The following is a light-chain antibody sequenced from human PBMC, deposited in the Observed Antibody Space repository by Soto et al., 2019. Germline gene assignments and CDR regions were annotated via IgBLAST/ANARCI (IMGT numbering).Light chain of an antibody. J-gene: IGKJ5*01. CDR2: AAS. Sequence: DIQMTQSPSSLSASVGNRVTITCRASQSISTYLNWYQQKPGKAPKLLIYAASSLQSRVPSRFSGSGSGTLFTLTISSLQPEDFATYYCQQTSSTPVTFGQGTRLEIK. V-gene: IGKV1-39*01. CDR3: QQTSSTPVT. CDR1: QSISTY.